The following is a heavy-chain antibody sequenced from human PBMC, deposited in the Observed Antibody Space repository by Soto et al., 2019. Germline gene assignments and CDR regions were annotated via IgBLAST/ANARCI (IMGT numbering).Heavy chain of an antibody. CDR1: GGSIGTYY. D-gene: IGHD3-10*01. V-gene: IGHV4-59*01. CDR2: IYYTGNA. CDR3: ARGRFGELSPFDY. J-gene: IGHJ4*02. Sequence: QVQLQESGPGLVKPSETLSLTCTVSGGSIGTYYWHWIRQPPGKGLEWIAYIYYTGNAKYNPSLKSRVTISVDTSKNHVSLNLNSLTTADTDVYYCARGRFGELSPFDYWGRGTLVTVSS.